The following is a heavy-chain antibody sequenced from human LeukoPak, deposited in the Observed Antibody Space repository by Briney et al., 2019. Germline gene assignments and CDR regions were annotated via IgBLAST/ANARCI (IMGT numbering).Heavy chain of an antibody. CDR1: GFTFSSYW. J-gene: IGHJ4*02. CDR3: ARVSCSGNTCYRFGY. CDR2: INSDGSST. Sequence: GGSLRLSCAASGFTFSSYWMHWVRQAPGKGLVWVSRINSDGSSTIYADSVKGRFTISRDNAKNTLYLQMNSLRAEDTAVYYRARVSCSGNTCYRFGYWGQGTLVTVSS. D-gene: IGHD2-15*01. V-gene: IGHV3-74*01.